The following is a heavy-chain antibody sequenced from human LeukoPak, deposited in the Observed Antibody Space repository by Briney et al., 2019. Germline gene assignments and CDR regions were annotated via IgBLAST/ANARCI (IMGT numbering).Heavy chain of an antibody. CDR3: ARGLIRRYCSSTSCYAYDWFDP. V-gene: IGHV4-34*01. CDR1: GGSFSGYY. Sequence: SETLSPTCAVYGGSFSGYYWSWIRQPPGKGLEWIGEINHSGSTNYNPSLKSRVTISVDTSKNQFSLKLSSVTAADTAVYYCARGLIRRYCSSTSCYAYDWFDPWGQGTLVTVSS. CDR2: INHSGST. J-gene: IGHJ5*02. D-gene: IGHD2-2*01.